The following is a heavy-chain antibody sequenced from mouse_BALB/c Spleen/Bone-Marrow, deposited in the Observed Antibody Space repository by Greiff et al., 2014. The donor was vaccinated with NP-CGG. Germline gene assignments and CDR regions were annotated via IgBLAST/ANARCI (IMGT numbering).Heavy chain of an antibody. V-gene: IGHV1-69*02. CDR2: IYPSDSYT. CDR1: GYTFTSYW. J-gene: IGHJ2*01. CDR3: TRTYDYDEGGFDY. Sequence: QVQLQQSGAELVRPGASVKLSCKASGYTFTSYWINWVKQRPGQGLEWIGNIYPSDSYTNYNQKFKDKATLTVDKSSSTAYMQLSSPTSEYAAVYYCTRTYDYDEGGFDYWGQGTTLPVPS. D-gene: IGHD2-4*01.